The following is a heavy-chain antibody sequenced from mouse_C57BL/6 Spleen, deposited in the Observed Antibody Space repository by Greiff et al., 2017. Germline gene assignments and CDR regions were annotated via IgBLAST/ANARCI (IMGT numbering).Heavy chain of an antibody. D-gene: IGHD1-1*01. Sequence: QVQLKQSGAELVKPGASVKLSCKASGYTFTEYTIHWVKQRSGQGLEWIGWFYPGRGSIKYNEKFKDKATLTADNSSSTVYMELSRLTSEDSAVYFCARHEYYGSSYGYFDVWGTGTTVTVSS. CDR2: FYPGRGSI. CDR3: ARHEYYGSSYGYFDV. CDR1: GYTFTEYT. V-gene: IGHV1-62-2*01. J-gene: IGHJ1*03.